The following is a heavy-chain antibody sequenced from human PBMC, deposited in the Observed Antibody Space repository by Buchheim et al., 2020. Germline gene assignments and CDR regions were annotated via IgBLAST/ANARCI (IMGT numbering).Heavy chain of an antibody. D-gene: IGHD3-10*01. V-gene: IGHV3-23*01. J-gene: IGHJ4*02. CDR2: ISSSGGSI. CDR1: GFTFSSYA. Sequence: EVQLLESGGGLVQPGGSLRLSCAVSGFTFSSYAMSWVRQAPGKGLEWVSVISSSGGSIYYADSVKGRFTISRDNSKNTVYLQMNSLRAEDTAVYYCAKDDNYYGSGSYPDSWGQGTL. CDR3: AKDDNYYGSGSYPDS.